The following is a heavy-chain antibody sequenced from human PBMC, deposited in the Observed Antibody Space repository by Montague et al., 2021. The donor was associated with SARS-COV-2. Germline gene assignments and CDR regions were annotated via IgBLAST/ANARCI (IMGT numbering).Heavy chain of an antibody. CDR2: ISSSGGGSTK. J-gene: IGHJ6*02. CDR3: ARDRDWDDWCGMDV. D-gene: IGHD2-21*01. Sequence: SLRLSCAASGFIFSSYEMNWVRQAPGKGLEWISYISSSGGGSTKHYTDSVKGRFTIPRDNAKNSLYLQMNSLRVEDTAIYYCARDRDWDDWCGMDVWGQGTTVTV. V-gene: IGHV3-48*03. CDR1: GFIFSSYE.